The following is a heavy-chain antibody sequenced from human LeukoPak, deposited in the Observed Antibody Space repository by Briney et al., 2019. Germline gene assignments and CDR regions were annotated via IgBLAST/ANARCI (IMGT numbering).Heavy chain of an antibody. CDR1: GFTVKTNY. CDR2: MHSVGTT. V-gene: IGHV3-53*01. J-gene: IGHJ6*03. Sequence: PTGGSLRLSCAASGFTVKTNYMSWVRQAPGKGLEWVSIMHSVGTTYYADSVKGRFTFSRDNSKNTLCLQMNNLRAEDTAVYYCARDGSSGRGYYYYYDMDVWGEGTTVTVSS. CDR3: ARDGSSGRGYYYYYDMDV. D-gene: IGHD1-26*01.